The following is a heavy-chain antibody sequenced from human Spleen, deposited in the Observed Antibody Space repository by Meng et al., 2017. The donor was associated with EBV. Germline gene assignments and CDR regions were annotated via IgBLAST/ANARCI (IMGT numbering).Heavy chain of an antibody. CDR3: VRDDGRGCTR. D-gene: IGHD2-8*01. Sequence: EGQLVESGGGLVQPGESLILSCAASGFTFSSYWMHWVRQAPGKGLVWVSRIKSDGSTTNYADSVKGRFTISRDNAKNTLYLQMNGLRAEDTAVYYCVRDDGRGCTRWGQGTLVTVSS. V-gene: IGHV3-74*01. CDR2: IKSDGSTT. CDR1: GFTFSSYW. J-gene: IGHJ4*02.